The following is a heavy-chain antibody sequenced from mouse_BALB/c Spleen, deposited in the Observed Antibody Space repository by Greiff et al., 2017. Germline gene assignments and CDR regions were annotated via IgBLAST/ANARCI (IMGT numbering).Heavy chain of an antibody. Sequence: VKLMESGPGLVAPSQSLSITCTVSGFSLTSYGVHWVRQPPGKGLEWLGVIWAGGSTNYNSALMSRLSISKDNSKSQVFLKMNSLQTDDTAMYYCARDPNYYYGSSSLDYWGQGTTLTVSS. CDR3: ARDPNYYYGSSSLDY. CDR1: GFSLTSYG. J-gene: IGHJ2*01. V-gene: IGHV2-9*02. D-gene: IGHD1-1*01. CDR2: IWAGGST.